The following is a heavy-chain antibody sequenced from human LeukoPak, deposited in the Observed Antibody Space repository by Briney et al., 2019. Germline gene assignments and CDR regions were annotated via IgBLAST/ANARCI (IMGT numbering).Heavy chain of an antibody. Sequence: PGGSLRLSCAASGFTVSSNYMSWVRQAPGKGLEWVSVIYSGGSTYYADSVKGRFTISRDNSKNTLYLQMNSLRAEDTAVYYCARAGYDSSGNYGFYFDYWGQGTLVTVSS. CDR1: GFTVSSNY. V-gene: IGHV3-53*01. CDR3: ARAGYDSSGNYGFYFDY. CDR2: IYSGGST. J-gene: IGHJ4*02. D-gene: IGHD3-22*01.